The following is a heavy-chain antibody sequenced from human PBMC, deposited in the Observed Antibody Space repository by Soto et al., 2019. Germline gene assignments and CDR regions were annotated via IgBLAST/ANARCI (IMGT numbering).Heavy chain of an antibody. Sequence: SLRLSCAASGFTFSSYGMTWVRQAPGKGLEWVSFSSATGAGTYYADSVKGRFTISRDNPKNTLYLQMTSLRADDTAVYYCAKDRRAGGNYGSYSDFWGQGALVTVSS. V-gene: IGHV3-23*01. CDR3: AKDRRAGGNYGSYSDF. J-gene: IGHJ4*02. D-gene: IGHD1-7*01. CDR2: SSATGAGT. CDR1: GFTFSSYG.